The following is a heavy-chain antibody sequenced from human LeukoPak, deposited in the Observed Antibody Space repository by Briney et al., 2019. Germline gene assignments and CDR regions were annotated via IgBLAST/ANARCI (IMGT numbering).Heavy chain of an antibody. Sequence: GGSLRLSCAASGFTFSSYAMSWVRQAPEKGLEWVSAISGSGGSTYYADSVKGRFTISRDNSKNTLYLQMNSLRAEDTAVYYCAKDQETSYDFWSGYSYWGQGTLVTVSS. V-gene: IGHV3-23*01. J-gene: IGHJ4*02. D-gene: IGHD3-3*01. CDR1: GFTFSSYA. CDR2: ISGSGGST. CDR3: AKDQETSYDFWSGYSY.